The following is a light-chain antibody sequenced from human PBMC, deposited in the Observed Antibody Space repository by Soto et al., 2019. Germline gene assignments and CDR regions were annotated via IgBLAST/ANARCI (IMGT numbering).Light chain of an antibody. Sequence: QSALTQPASVSGSPGQSITISCTGTRRDAGGYGFVSWYQQHPGKAPKLIIFDVSDRPSGVSDRFSGSKSGDTASLTISGLQVEDEADYYCSSFSNSDTPYVFGTGTKVTVL. V-gene: IGLV2-14*03. CDR1: RRDAGGYGF. J-gene: IGLJ1*01. CDR2: DVS. CDR3: SSFSNSDTPYV.